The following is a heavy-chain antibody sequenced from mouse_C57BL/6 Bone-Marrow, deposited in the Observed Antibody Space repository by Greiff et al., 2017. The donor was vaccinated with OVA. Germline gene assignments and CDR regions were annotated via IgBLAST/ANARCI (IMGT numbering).Heavy chain of an antibody. V-gene: IGHV1-81*01. CDR3: ARREAYYSNSSWFAY. D-gene: IGHD2-5*01. CDR1: GYTFTSYG. Sequence: VQLQESGAELARPGASVKLSCKASGYTFTSYGISWVKQRTGQGLEWIGEIYPRSGNTYYNEKFKGKATLTADKSSSTAYMELRSLTSEDSAVYFCARREAYYSNSSWFAYWGQGTLVTVSA. CDR2: IYPRSGNT. J-gene: IGHJ3*01.